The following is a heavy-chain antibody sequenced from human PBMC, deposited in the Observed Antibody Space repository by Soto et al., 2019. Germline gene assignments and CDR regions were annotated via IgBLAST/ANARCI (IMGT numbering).Heavy chain of an antibody. Sequence: SETLSLTCTVSGGSISSGGYYWSWIRQHPGKGLEWIGYIYYSGSTYYNPSLKSRVTISVDTSKNQFSLKLSSVTAADTAVYYCARTWFGSFNWFDPWGQGTLVTVSS. V-gene: IGHV4-31*03. D-gene: IGHD3-10*01. CDR3: ARTWFGSFNWFDP. J-gene: IGHJ5*02. CDR2: IYYSGST. CDR1: GGSISSGGYY.